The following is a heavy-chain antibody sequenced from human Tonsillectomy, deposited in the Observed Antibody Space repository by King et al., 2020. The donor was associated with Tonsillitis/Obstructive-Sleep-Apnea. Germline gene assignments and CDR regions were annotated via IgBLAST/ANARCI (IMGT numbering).Heavy chain of an antibody. D-gene: IGHD3-3*02. CDR1: GGSFSGYY. V-gene: IGHV4-34*01. Sequence: VQLQQWGAGLLKPSETLSLTCAVYGGSFSGYYWSWIRQPPGKGLEWIGEINHSGGTNYNPSLKSRVTISVDTSKNQFSLTLSSVTAANTAVYYCARINGDIFGYYYMDVWGKGTTVTVS. CDR2: INHSGGT. J-gene: IGHJ6*03. CDR3: ARINGDIFGYYYMDV.